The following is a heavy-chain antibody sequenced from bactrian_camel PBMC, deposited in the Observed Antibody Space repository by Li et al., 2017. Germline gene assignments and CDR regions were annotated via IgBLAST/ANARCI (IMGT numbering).Heavy chain of an antibody. V-gene: IGHV3-2*01. Sequence: QLVESGGGLVQTGRSLRLSCAASGFTVNRYYISWVRQAPGKGLEWVSTIVNDGSKTYYTDSVKGRFTISRDNSKNTMHLHLNSLSSEDTAMYYCVVGISATYWGQGTQVTVS. CDR2: IVNDGSKT. J-gene: IGHJ4*01. D-gene: IGHD5*01. CDR1: GFTVNRYY. CDR3: VVGISATY.